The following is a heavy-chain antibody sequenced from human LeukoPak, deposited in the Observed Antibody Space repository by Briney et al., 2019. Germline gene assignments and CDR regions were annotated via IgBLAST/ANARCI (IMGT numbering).Heavy chain of an antibody. CDR2: INPNSGGT. V-gene: IGHV1-2*02. Sequence: GASVKVSCKASGYTFTGYYMHWVRQAPGQGLERMGWINPNSGGTNYAQKFQGRVTMTRDTSISTAYMELSRLRSDDTAVYYCARVRDIVATTKIFDYWGQGTLVTVSS. CDR3: ARVRDIVATTKIFDY. D-gene: IGHD5-12*01. J-gene: IGHJ4*02. CDR1: GYTFTGYY.